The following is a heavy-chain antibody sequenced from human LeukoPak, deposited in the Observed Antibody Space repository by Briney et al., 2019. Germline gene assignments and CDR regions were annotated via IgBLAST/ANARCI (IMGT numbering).Heavy chain of an antibody. CDR2: ISGDGGST. D-gene: IGHD6-13*01. CDR3: TKDHPPKYSSSWDRFWYYFDY. V-gene: IGHV3-43*02. J-gene: IGHJ4*02. CDR1: GFSFDEYA. Sequence: GGSLRLSCAAFGFSFDEYAMHWVRQAPGKGLEWVSLISGDGGSTHYADSVKGRFTISRDNSKNSLYLQMNSLRTEDTALYYCTKDHPPKYSSSWDRFWYYFDYWGQGTLVTVSS.